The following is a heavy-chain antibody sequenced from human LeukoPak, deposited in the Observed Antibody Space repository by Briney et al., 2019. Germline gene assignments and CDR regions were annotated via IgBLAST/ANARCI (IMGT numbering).Heavy chain of an antibody. CDR1: GFTFSSYA. Sequence: GGSLRLSCAASGFTFSSYAMSWVRQAPGKGLEWVSAISGSGGSTYYADSVKGRFTISRDNSKNTLYLQMNSLRAEDTAIYYCAKGHGFDCSSTSCYFDYWGQGTLVTVSS. J-gene: IGHJ4*02. V-gene: IGHV3-23*01. CDR3: AKGHGFDCSSTSCYFDY. D-gene: IGHD2-2*01. CDR2: ISGSGGST.